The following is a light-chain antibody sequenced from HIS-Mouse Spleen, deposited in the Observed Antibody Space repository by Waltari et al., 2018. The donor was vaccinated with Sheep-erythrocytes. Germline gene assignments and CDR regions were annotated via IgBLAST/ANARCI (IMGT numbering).Light chain of an antibody. V-gene: IGLV3-1*01. Sequence: SHELTQPPSVSVSPGQTASIPCSGDKLGDKYACWYQQKPGQSPVLVIYQDSKRPSGIPERFSGSNSGNTATLTISGTQAMDEADYYCQAWDSSTYVFGTGTKVTVL. CDR2: QDS. CDR3: QAWDSSTYV. J-gene: IGLJ1*01. CDR1: KLGDKY.